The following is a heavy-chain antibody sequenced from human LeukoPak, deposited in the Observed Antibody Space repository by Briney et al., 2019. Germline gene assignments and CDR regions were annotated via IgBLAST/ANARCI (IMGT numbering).Heavy chain of an antibody. V-gene: IGHV1-8*03. CDR3: ARSVSGYWVTLKRENYYYYMDV. D-gene: IGHD3-3*01. CDR1: GYTFTSYD. CDR2: MNPNSGNT. Sequence: ASVKVSCKASGYTFTSYDINWVRQATGQGLEWMGWMNPNSGNTGYAQKFQGRVTITRNTSISTAYMELSSLRSEDTAVYYCARSVSGYWVTLKRENYYYYMDVWGKGTTVTVSS. J-gene: IGHJ6*03.